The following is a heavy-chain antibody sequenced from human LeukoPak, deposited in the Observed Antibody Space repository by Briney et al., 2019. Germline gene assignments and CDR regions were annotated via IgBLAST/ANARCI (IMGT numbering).Heavy chain of an antibody. D-gene: IGHD4-23*01. J-gene: IGHJ5*02. CDR2: ISSSSSYI. V-gene: IGHV3-21*01. Sequence: PGGSLRLSCAASGFTFSSYGMHWVRQAPGKGLELVSSISSSSSYIYYADSVKGRFTISRDNAKNSLYLQMNSLRAEDTAVYYCARDSNLRWYNWFDPWGQGTLVTVSS. CDR3: ARDSNLRWYNWFDP. CDR1: GFTFSSYG.